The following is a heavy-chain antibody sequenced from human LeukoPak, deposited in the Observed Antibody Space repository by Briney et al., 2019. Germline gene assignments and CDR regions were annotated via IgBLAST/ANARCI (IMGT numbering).Heavy chain of an antibody. Sequence: PSETLSLTCTVSGGSISSSSYYWGWIRQPPGKGLEWIGSIYYSGSTYYNPSLKSRVTISVDTSKNQFSLKLSSVTAADTAVYYCARAPVAKQRGKPFDYWGQGTLVVVSS. CDR1: GGSISSSSYY. D-gene: IGHD5-12*01. J-gene: IGHJ4*02. CDR3: ARAPVAKQRGKPFDY. CDR2: IYYSGST. V-gene: IGHV4-39*01.